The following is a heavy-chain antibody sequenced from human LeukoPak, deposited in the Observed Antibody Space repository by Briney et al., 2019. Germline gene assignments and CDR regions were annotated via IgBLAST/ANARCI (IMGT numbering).Heavy chain of an antibody. Sequence: GGSLRLSCAASGFTFSSFAMHWVRQAPGKGLEWVAVVSYDGSNKYYADSVKGRFTISRDNSKHTLYLQMNTLGPEDTAVYYCARDYGSLVRALGLDYWGQGSLVTVSS. CDR1: GFTFSSFA. CDR2: VSYDGSNK. V-gene: IGHV3-30-3*01. D-gene: IGHD3-10*01. J-gene: IGHJ4*02. CDR3: ARDYGSLVRALGLDY.